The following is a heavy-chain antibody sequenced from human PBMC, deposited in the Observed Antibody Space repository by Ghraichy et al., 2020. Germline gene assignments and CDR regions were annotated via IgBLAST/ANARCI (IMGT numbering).Heavy chain of an antibody. CDR3: ARHGEHIYYDNSTYWGANYYGMDV. Sequence: GGSLRLSCAAAGFTVSSNYMSWVRQAPGKGLEWVSIIYSGGTTYYAGSVKGRFTISRDNSKNTLYLQMNSLRAEDTAVYYCARHGEHIYYDNSTYWGANYYGMDVWGQGTTVTVSS. J-gene: IGHJ6*02. V-gene: IGHV3-53*01. CDR1: GFTVSSNY. CDR2: IYSGGTT. D-gene: IGHD3-22*01.